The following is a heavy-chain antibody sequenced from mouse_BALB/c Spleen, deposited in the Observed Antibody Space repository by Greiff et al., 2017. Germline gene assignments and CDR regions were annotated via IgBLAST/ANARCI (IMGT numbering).Heavy chain of an antibody. CDR3: ARKPGYYGSSYAMDY. V-gene: IGHV5-17*02. Sequence: EVQRVESGGGLVQPGGSRKLSCAASGFTFSSFGMHWVRQAPEKGLEWVAYISSGSSTIYYADTVKGRFTISRDNPKNTLFLQMTSLRSEDTAMYYCARKPGYYGSSYAMDYWGQGTSVTVSS. CDR2: ISSGSSTI. J-gene: IGHJ4*01. CDR1: GFTFSSFG. D-gene: IGHD1-1*01.